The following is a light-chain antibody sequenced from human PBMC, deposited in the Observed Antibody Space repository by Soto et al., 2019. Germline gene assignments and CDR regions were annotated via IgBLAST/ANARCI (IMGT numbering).Light chain of an antibody. CDR3: QQTYTTPLS. J-gene: IGKJ4*02. V-gene: IGKV1-39*01. CDR1: QSISSY. Sequence: EIQMTQSQSSLSASVGDRVTITCRTSQSISSYLSWYQQSPGKAPKLLIYATYSLQSGVPSRFSGSGSGTDFTLTISSLQPEDSATYYCQQTYTTPLSFGGGTKV. CDR2: ATY.